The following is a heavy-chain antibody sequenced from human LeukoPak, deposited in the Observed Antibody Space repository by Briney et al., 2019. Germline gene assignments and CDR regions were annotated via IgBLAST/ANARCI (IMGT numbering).Heavy chain of an antibody. CDR3: AKASTDRGLGYFDY. J-gene: IGHJ4*02. Sequence: GGSLRLSCAASGFTFSGYAMSWVRQAPGKGLEWVSAISGSGGSTYYADSVKGRFTISRDNSKNTLYLQMNSLRAEDTAVYYCAKASTDRGLGYFDYWGQGTLVTVSS. CDR1: GFTFSGYA. D-gene: IGHD6-19*01. V-gene: IGHV3-23*01. CDR2: ISGSGGST.